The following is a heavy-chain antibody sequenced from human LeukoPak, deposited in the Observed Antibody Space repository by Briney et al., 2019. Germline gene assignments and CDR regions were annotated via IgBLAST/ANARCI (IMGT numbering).Heavy chain of an antibody. CDR1: GFTLSSSA. J-gene: IGHJ3*02. V-gene: IGHV3-23*01. Sequence: GGSLRLSCAVSGFTLSSSAMSWVRQAPGKGLGWVSYISGSGGSTYYADSVKGRFTISRDNSKNTLYLQMNSLRGEDVAVYYCAKHRPYCSGGSCHRAFDIWGQGTVVTVSS. CDR3: AKHRPYCSGGSCHRAFDI. D-gene: IGHD2-15*01. CDR2: ISGSGGST.